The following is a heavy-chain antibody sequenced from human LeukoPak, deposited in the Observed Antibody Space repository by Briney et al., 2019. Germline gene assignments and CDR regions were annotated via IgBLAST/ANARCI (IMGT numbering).Heavy chain of an antibody. CDR1: GFTFSSYG. V-gene: IGHV3-74*01. Sequence: PGGSLRLSCAASGFTFSSYGMHWVRQAPGKGLVWVSRINNDGSTTTYADSVRGRFTISRDNAKNTVYVQMNSLRAEDTAVYYCVRAIYSSGWYYFDYWGQGTVVTVSS. CDR2: INNDGSTT. J-gene: IGHJ4*02. D-gene: IGHD6-19*01. CDR3: VRAIYSSGWYYFDY.